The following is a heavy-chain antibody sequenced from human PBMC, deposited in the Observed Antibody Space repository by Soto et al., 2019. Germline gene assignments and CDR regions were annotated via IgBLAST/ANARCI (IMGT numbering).Heavy chain of an antibody. Sequence: GASVKVSCKASGGTFSSYAISWVRQAPGQGLEWMGWIIPIFGNTNYAQKLQGRVTMTTDTSTSTAYMELRSLRSDDTAVYYCAKRRGYSNGEFDYWGQGTLVTVSS. CDR3: AKRRGYSNGEFDY. J-gene: IGHJ4*02. CDR1: GGTFSSYA. CDR2: IIPIFGNT. V-gene: IGHV1-18*01. D-gene: IGHD5-18*01.